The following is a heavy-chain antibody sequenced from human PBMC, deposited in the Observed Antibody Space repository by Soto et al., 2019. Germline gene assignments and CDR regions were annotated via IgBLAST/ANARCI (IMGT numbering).Heavy chain of an antibody. V-gene: IGHV3-53*01. CDR1: GFAVSSKY. Sequence: EVQLVESGGGLIQPGGSLRLSCAASGFAVSSKYMTWVRQAPGKGLEWVSVIYGGGTTYYADSVKGRFTISRETSKNKLYLQMNSLRAEDTAVYYCVQTTGWPGFDFWGQGTLVTVSS. D-gene: IGHD6-19*01. CDR2: IYGGGTT. CDR3: VQTTGWPGFDF. J-gene: IGHJ4*02.